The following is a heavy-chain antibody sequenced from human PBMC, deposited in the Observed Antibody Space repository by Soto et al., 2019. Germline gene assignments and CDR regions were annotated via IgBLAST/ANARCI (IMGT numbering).Heavy chain of an antibody. J-gene: IGHJ5*02. V-gene: IGHV5-51*01. CDR1: GYSFTIYW. CDR2: IYPGDSDT. D-gene: IGHD2-2*01. Sequence: GESLKISCNGSGYSFTIYWIGWVLQMPGKGLDWMGIIYPGDSDTRYSPSFQGQVTISADKSISTAYLQWSSLKASDTAMYYCARLERVAFCSSTSCWKRGLQYNWFDPWGQGTLVTVSS. CDR3: ARLERVAFCSSTSCWKRGLQYNWFDP.